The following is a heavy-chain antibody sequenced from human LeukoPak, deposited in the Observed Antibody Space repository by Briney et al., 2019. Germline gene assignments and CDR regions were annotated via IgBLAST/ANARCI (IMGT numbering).Heavy chain of an antibody. D-gene: IGHD2-2*01. CDR1: GYTFTGYY. Sequence: ASVKVSCKASGYTFTGYYMHWVRQAPRQRGESMGWINPKRGGTNYAHTFRVRVTMTRYTSISTAYMELSRLRSDDTAVYYCAILDCSSTSCYDSWGQGTLVTVSS. CDR3: AILDCSSTSCYDS. CDR2: INPKRGGT. J-gene: IGHJ5*01. V-gene: IGHV1-2*07.